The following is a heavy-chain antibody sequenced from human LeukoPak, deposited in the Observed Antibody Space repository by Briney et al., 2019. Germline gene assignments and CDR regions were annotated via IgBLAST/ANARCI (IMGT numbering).Heavy chain of an antibody. CDR2: IYPNSGDT. CDR3: ARSGSDAFDI. J-gene: IGHJ3*02. D-gene: IGHD1-26*01. Sequence: GASVKVSCKXSGYTFSGNYMHWVRQAPRQGLEWMGWIYPNSGDTKYAQKFQGRVTVTRDTSISTAFMEVSRLTSDDTAVYYCARSGSDAFDIWGQGTMVTVSS. CDR1: GYTFSGNY. V-gene: IGHV1-2*02.